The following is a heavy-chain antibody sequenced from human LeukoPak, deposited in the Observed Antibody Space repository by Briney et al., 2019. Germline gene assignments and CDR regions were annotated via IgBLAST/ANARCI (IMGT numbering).Heavy chain of an antibody. V-gene: IGHV1-69*13. Sequence: GASVKVSCRASGGTFSGYAISWVRQAPGQGLEWMGGIIPIFGTANYAQKFQGRVTITADESTSTAYMELSSLRSEDTAVYYCARSGRSTVVTLFDYWGQGTLVTVSS. D-gene: IGHD4-23*01. J-gene: IGHJ4*02. CDR3: ARSGRSTVVTLFDY. CDR2: IIPIFGTA. CDR1: GGTFSGYA.